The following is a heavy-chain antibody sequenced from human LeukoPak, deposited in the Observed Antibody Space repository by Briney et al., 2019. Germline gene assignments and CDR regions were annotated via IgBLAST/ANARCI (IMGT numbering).Heavy chain of an antibody. Sequence: SQTLSLTCTVSGGSISSGGYYWSWIRQHPGKGLEWIGYIYYSGSTYYNPSLKSRVTISVDTSKNQFSLKLSSVTAADTAVYYCARGGGGSSWYYFDYWGQGTLVTVSS. D-gene: IGHD6-13*01. J-gene: IGHJ4*02. CDR1: GGSISSGGYY. CDR3: ARGGGGSSWYYFDY. V-gene: IGHV4-31*03. CDR2: IYYSGST.